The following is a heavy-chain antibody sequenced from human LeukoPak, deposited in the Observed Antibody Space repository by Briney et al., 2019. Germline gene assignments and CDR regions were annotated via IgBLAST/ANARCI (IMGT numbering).Heavy chain of an antibody. J-gene: IGHJ5*02. V-gene: IGHV4-31*03. CDR3: ARVLHCTNGVCGGGWFDP. Sequence: PSETLSLTCTVSGGSISSGGYYWSWIRQHPGKGLEWIGYIYYSGSTYYNPSLKSRVTISVDTSKNQFSLKLSSVTAADTAVYYCARVLHCTNGVCGGGWFDPWGQGTLVTVSS. D-gene: IGHD2-8*01. CDR2: IYYSGST. CDR1: GGSISSGGYY.